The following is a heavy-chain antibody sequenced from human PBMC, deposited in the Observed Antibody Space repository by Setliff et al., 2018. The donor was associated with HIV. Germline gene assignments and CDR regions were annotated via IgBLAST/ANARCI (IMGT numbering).Heavy chain of an antibody. CDR2: VYHSGST. J-gene: IGHJ4*02. CDR3: ARASRWGSIPFDY. CDR1: GFSISRSYY. V-gene: IGHV4-38-2*01. Sequence: SETLSLTCAVSGFSISRSYYWAWIRQPPGKGLEWIASVYHSGSTYYNPSLKSRVAISVDTSKNQFSLRVSSVTATDTAVYFCARASRWGSIPFDYWGQGTLVTVSS. D-gene: IGHD2-21*01.